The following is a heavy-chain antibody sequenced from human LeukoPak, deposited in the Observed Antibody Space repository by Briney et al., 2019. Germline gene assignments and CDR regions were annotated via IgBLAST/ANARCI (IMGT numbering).Heavy chain of an antibody. V-gene: IGHV4-34*01. Sequence: PSETLSLTCAVYGGSFSGYYWSWIRQPPGKGLEWIGEINHSGSTNYNPSLKSRVTISVDTSKNQFSLKLSSVTAADTAVYYCARGLDFWSGYRFDYWGQGTLVTVSS. CDR3: ARGLDFWSGYRFDY. CDR1: GGSFSGYY. CDR2: INHSGST. J-gene: IGHJ4*02. D-gene: IGHD3-3*01.